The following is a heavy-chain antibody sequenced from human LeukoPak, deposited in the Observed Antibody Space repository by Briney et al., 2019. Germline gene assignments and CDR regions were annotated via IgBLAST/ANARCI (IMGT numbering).Heavy chain of an antibody. Sequence: SETLSLTCSVSGYSISSGYYWGWIRQPPGKGLEWIGSVFHSGITYYKPSLKSRVTILVDTSKNQFSLKLTSVTAADTAVYYCARTGGSFYFYYYMDVWGKGTTVTVSS. V-gene: IGHV4-38-2*02. CDR1: GYSISSGYY. CDR2: VFHSGIT. CDR3: ARTGGSFYFYYYMDV. J-gene: IGHJ6*03. D-gene: IGHD1-26*01.